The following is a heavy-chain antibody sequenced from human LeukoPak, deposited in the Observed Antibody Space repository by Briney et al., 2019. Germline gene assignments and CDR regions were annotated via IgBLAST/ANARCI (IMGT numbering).Heavy chain of an antibody. V-gene: IGHV3-21*01. Sequence: GGSLKLXCAASGFTFSSYSMNWVRQAPGKGLEWVSSISSSSSYIYYADSVKGRFTISRDNAKNSLYLQMNSLRAEDTAVYYCAADNPLSVLRFYHWGQGTLVTVSS. CDR1: GFTFSSYS. CDR2: ISSSSSYI. J-gene: IGHJ4*02. D-gene: IGHD3-3*01. CDR3: AADNPLSVLRFYH.